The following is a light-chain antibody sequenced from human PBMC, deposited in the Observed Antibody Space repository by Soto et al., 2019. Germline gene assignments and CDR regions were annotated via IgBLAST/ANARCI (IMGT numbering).Light chain of an antibody. CDR3: QQYGSSSWT. V-gene: IGKV3-15*01. Sequence: EIVMTQSPATLSVSPGERATLSCRASQGVSSNLAWYQQRPGQAPRLLIYGASTRATGIPARFSGSGSGTDFTLTISRLEPEDFAVYYCQQYGSSSWTFGQGTKVDIK. J-gene: IGKJ1*01. CDR1: QGVSSN. CDR2: GAS.